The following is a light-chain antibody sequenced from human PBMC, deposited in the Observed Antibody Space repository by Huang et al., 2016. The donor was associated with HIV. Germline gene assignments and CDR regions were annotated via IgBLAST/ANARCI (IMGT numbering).Light chain of an antibody. Sequence: EIMLTQSPATLSLCPWERATLSYRASQAINNNLVWNQQRPGQPPDDASNRATGLPARFSCRGPGTVFTVTISSLEPEDFAVHYGHQRHNWRTFGQGTKVEI. V-gene: IGKV3D-11*01. CDR1: QAINNN. J-gene: IGKJ1*01. CDR2: DAS. CDR3: HQRHNWRT.